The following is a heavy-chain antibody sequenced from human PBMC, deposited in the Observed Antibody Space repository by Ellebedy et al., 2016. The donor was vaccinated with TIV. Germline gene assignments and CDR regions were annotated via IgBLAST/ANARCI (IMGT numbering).Heavy chain of an antibody. D-gene: IGHD3-16*01. J-gene: IGHJ3*02. V-gene: IGHV3-11*01. CDR3: AKPMGPGGRFDAFDI. Sequence: GESLKISXAASGFTFSDYYMSWIRRAPGKGLEWVSYISSSGNTIYYADSVKGRFTISRDNAKNSLYLQMNSLRAEDTAVYYCAKPMGPGGRFDAFDIWGQGTLVTVSS. CDR1: GFTFSDYY. CDR2: ISSSGNTI.